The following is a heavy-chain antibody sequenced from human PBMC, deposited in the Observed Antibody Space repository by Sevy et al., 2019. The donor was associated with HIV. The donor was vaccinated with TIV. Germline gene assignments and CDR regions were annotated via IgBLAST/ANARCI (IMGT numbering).Heavy chain of an antibody. J-gene: IGHJ4*02. D-gene: IGHD2-21*02. CDR1: GFTFSSYV. CDR3: ARGGGYCGGDCYSIDY. CDR2: IWYDGTIK. Sequence: GGSLRLSCAASGFTFSSYVMHWVRQAPGKGLEWVALIWYDGTIKYYADSVKGRFTISRDNSKDTLFLQMNSLTPEDTVVYYCARGGGYCGGDCYSIDYWGQGALVTGSS. V-gene: IGHV3-33*08.